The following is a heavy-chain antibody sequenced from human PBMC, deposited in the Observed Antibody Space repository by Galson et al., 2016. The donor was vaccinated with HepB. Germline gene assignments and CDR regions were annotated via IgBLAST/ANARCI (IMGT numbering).Heavy chain of an antibody. J-gene: IGHJ3*01. CDR1: GFTFSYYG. CDR2: ISSDGNDR. Sequence: SLRLSCAASGFTFSYYGMHWVRQAPGKGLEWVAVISSDGNDRHYAASVRGRFTISRDSSRNTLYLQMNTLRPEDTAVYYCARGLTVTRAPAVLDVWGQGTLVSVSS. CDR3: ARGLTVTRAPAVLDV. V-gene: IGHV3-30*03. D-gene: IGHD4-17*01.